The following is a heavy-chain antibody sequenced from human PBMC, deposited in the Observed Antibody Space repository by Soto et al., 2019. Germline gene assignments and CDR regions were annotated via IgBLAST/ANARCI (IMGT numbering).Heavy chain of an antibody. CDR1: GFTFSTYS. D-gene: IGHD2-15*01. Sequence: GGSLRLSCAASGFTFSTYSMNWVRQAPGKGLEWVANIKQDRIDKYYADSVKGRFTISRDNAKNSLYLQMNSLRAEDTAVYYCVSHPPYCSGGTCYSDSYYGMDVWGQGTTVTVSS. CDR2: IKQDRIDK. J-gene: IGHJ6*02. CDR3: VSHPPYCSGGTCYSDSYYGMDV. V-gene: IGHV3-7*05.